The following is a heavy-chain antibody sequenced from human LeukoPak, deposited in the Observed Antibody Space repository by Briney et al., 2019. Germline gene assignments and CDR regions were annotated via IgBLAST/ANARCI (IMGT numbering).Heavy chain of an antibody. CDR1: GDSVSSNSAA. Sequence: SQTLSLTCAISGDSVSSNSAAWNWIRQSPSRGLEWLGRTYYGSKWYNDYAVSVKSRITINPDTSKNQFSLQLNSVTPEDTAVYYCARGSDSSGYYYGYFQHWGQGTLVTVSS. D-gene: IGHD3-22*01. CDR2: TYYGSKWYN. V-gene: IGHV6-1*01. CDR3: ARGSDSSGYYYGYFQH. J-gene: IGHJ1*01.